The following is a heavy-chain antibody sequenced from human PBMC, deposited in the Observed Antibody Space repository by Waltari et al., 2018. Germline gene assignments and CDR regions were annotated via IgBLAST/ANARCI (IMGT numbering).Heavy chain of an antibody. CDR2: IIPMFGKT. CDR1: GGTFRNSA. V-gene: IGHV1-69*05. CDR3: VYKGYISGRRNLDY. J-gene: IGHJ4*02. D-gene: IGHD6-19*01. Sequence: VQLVQSGAEVKKPGSSVKVSCKAAGGTFRNSASSWVRQAPGQGLEWVGGIIPMFGKTNYTQKFQGRVTITTDESTSTAFMELSSLRSEDTAVYYCVYKGYISGRRNLDYWGQGTLVTVSS.